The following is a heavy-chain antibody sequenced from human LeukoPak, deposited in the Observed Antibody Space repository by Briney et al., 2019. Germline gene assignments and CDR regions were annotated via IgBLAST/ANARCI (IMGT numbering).Heavy chain of an antibody. V-gene: IGHV4-4*02. CDR3: ARFIARGSYYNVFAFDI. J-gene: IGHJ3*02. CDR2: IYHSGST. D-gene: IGHD3-10*01. Sequence: SETLSLTCAVSGGSISSSNWWSWVRQPPGKGLEWIGEIYHSGSTNYNPSLKSRVTISVDKSKNQFSLKLSSVTAADTAVYYCARFIARGSYYNVFAFDIWGQGTMVTVSS. CDR1: GGSISSSNW.